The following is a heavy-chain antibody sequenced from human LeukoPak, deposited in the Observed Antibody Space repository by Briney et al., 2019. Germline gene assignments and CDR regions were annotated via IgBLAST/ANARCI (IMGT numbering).Heavy chain of an antibody. Sequence: AGGSLRLSCVASGFTLSNFQMYWVRQAPGKGLEWVSIISLDGSTEFYADSVKGRFTISRDTASNPMHLEMNNLRIEDTAVYYGRRDYMGGFDPWGQGSLVTVSS. D-gene: IGHD3-10*01. CDR1: GFTLSNFQ. CDR2: ISLDGSTE. CDR3: RRDYMGGFDP. J-gene: IGHJ5*02. V-gene: IGHV3-30-3*01.